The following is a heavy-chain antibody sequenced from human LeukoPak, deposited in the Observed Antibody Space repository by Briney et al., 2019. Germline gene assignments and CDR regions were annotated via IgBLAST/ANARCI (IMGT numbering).Heavy chain of an antibody. CDR1: GGSISSYY. D-gene: IGHD6-13*01. J-gene: IGHJ4*02. CDR3: ARYSSSWYYFDY. CDR2: IYYSGST. Sequence: SETLSLTCTVSGGSISSYYWSWIRQPPGKGLEWIGYIYYSGSTNYNPSLKSRVTISVDTSKNQFSLKLSSVTAADTAVYYCARYSSSWYYFDYWGQGTLVTVSS. V-gene: IGHV4-59*08.